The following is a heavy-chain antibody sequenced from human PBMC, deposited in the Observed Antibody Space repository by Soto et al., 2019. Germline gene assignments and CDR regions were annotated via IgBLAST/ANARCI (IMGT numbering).Heavy chain of an antibody. CDR3: ASQARGSYSYFDY. CDR2: IYYSGST. D-gene: IGHD1-26*01. J-gene: IGHJ4*02. Sequence: PSETLSLTCTVSGGSISSSSYYWGWIRQPPGKGLEWIGSIYYSGSTYYNPSLKGRATISEDTSKNQFSLKLSSVTAADTAVFYCASQARGSYSYFDYWGQGTLVTVSS. CDR1: GGSISSSSYY. V-gene: IGHV4-39*01.